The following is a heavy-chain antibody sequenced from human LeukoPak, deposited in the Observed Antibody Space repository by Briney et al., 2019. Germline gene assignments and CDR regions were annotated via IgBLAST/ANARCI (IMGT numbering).Heavy chain of an antibody. CDR1: GYTFTSYY. J-gene: IGHJ4*02. CDR2: INPSGGST. D-gene: IGHD5-18*01. Sequence: ASVKVSCKASGYTFTSYYMHWVRQAPGQGLEGMGIINPSGGSTSYAQKFQGRVTMTRDMSTSTVYMELSSLRSEDTAVYYCARDSRIQLWLSGESYFDYWGQGTLVTVSS. CDR3: ARDSRIQLWLSGESYFDY. V-gene: IGHV1-46*01.